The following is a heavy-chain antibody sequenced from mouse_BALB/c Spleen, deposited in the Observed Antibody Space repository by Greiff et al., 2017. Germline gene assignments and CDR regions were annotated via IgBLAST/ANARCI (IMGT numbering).Heavy chain of an antibody. CDR1: GYTFTSYT. Sequence: QVQLQQSGAELARPGASVKMSCKASGYTFTSYTMHWVKQRPGQGLEWIGYINPSSGYTNYNQKFKDKATLTADKSSSTAYMQLSSLTSEDSAVYYCARGYGSSQYYYAIDYWGQGTSVTGSS. CDR2: INPSSGYT. D-gene: IGHD1-1*01. CDR3: ARGYGSSQYYYAIDY. J-gene: IGHJ4*01. V-gene: IGHV1-4*01.